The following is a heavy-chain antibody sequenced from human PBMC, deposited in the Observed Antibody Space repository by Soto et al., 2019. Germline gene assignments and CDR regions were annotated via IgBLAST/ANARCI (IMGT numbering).Heavy chain of an antibody. J-gene: IGHJ2*01. D-gene: IGHD2-15*01. V-gene: IGHV3-30*18. CDR3: AKDRQWYYFDL. CDR2: ISYDGSNK. Sequence: QVQLVESGGGVVQPGRSLRLSCAASGFTFSSYDMHWVRQAPGKGLEWVAVISYDGSNKYYADSVKGRFTISRDNSKNTLYLQMNSLRAEDTAVYYCAKDRQWYYFDLWGRGTLVTVSS. CDR1: GFTFSSYD.